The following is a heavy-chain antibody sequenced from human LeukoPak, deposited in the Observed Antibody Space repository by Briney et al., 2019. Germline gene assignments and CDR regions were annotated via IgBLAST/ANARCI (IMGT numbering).Heavy chain of an antibody. J-gene: IGHJ3*02. V-gene: IGHV4-34*01. CDR2: INHSGST. CDR1: GGSFSGYY. Sequence: SETLSLTCAVYGGSFSGYYWSWIRQPPGKGLEWIGEINHSGSTNYNPSLKSRVTISVDTSKNQFSLKLSSVTAADTAVYYCAREGRYYYDSSGYSSAFDTWGQGTMVTVSS. D-gene: IGHD3-22*01. CDR3: AREGRYYYDSSGYSSAFDT.